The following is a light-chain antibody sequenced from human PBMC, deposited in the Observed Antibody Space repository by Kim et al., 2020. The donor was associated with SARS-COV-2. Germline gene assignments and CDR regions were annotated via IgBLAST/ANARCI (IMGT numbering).Light chain of an antibody. Sequence: QSALTQPASVSGSPGQSITISCSGTSTDIGGYNYVSWYQQHPGKAPKLMIYEVSNQPSGVYNRFSGYKSSNTTSLTISGLQAEDEADYYLSAYTSTSTLDFGTG. V-gene: IGLV2-14*01. CDR1: STDIGGYNY. CDR2: EVS. J-gene: IGLJ6*01. CDR3: SAYTSTSTLD.